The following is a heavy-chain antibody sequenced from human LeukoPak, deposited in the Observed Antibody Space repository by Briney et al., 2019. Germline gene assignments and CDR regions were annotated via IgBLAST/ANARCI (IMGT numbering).Heavy chain of an antibody. J-gene: IGHJ4*02. Sequence: GGSLRLSCAGSGFNFQYAWMTWVRQAPGKWLEWVGRIKSKRDGETTDYAALVKSRFSISRDDSKNTVYLQMNSLRTEDTAVYYCTSLVGSPTYWGQGTLVAVSS. D-gene: IGHD4-23*01. CDR2: IKSKRDGETT. CDR1: GFNFQYAW. V-gene: IGHV3-15*01. CDR3: TSLVGSPTY.